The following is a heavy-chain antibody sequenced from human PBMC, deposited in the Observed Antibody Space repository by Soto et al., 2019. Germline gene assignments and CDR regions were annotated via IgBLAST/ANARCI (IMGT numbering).Heavy chain of an antibody. J-gene: IGHJ4*02. CDR3: AGGNFRY. Sequence: KKRGASVKVSCKASGYNFNTFDIYWVRPAPGHGLESMGWMDPNSGNTGHAQELSSRVTTTRNPSNTTAYMELTSLPSEDTGVYYCAGGNFRYWGQGTLVTVTS. CDR2: MDPNSGNT. CDR1: GYNFNTFD. V-gene: IGHV1-8*02.